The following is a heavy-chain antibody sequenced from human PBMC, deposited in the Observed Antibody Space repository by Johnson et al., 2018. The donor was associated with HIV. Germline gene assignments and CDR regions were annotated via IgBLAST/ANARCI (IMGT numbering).Heavy chain of an antibody. J-gene: IGHJ3*02. V-gene: IGHV3-66*01. CDR2: IYSGGST. D-gene: IGHD2-15*01. Sequence: MLLVESGGGVVQPGGSLRLSCAASGFIFDEYGMNWVRQAPGKGLEWVSVIYSGGSTYYADSVKGRFTISRDNSKNTLYLQMNSLRAEDTAVYYCARVPWSLDAFDIWGQGKMVTVSS. CDR3: ARVPWSLDAFDI. CDR1: GFIFDEYG.